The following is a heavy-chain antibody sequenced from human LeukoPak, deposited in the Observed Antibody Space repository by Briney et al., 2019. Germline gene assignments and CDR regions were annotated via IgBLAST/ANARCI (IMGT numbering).Heavy chain of an antibody. V-gene: IGHV3-21*01. CDR3: AKDEQAWFGDYFDY. Sequence: GGSLRLSCEASGFTFSYNSINWVRQAPGQGLDWVSSISGNSVHILYADSVKGRFTISRDNAKNSVYLQMNSLRAEDTAVYYCAKDEQAWFGDYFDYWGQGTLVTVSS. CDR1: GFTFSYNS. J-gene: IGHJ4*02. D-gene: IGHD3-10*01. CDR2: ISGNSVHI.